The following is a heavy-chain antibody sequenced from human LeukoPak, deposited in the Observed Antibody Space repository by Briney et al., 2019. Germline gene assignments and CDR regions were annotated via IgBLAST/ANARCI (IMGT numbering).Heavy chain of an antibody. J-gene: IGHJ4*02. D-gene: IGHD1-26*01. V-gene: IGHV4-4*07. CDR1: GGSISSYY. Sequence: SETLSLTCTVSGGSISSYYWSWLRQPAGKGLEWIGRIYTSGSTNYNPSLKSRVTMSVDTSKNRFSLKLSSVTAADTAVYYCARSPLVGATWVTLDYWGQGTLVTVSS. CDR3: ARSPLVGATWVTLDY. CDR2: IYTSGST.